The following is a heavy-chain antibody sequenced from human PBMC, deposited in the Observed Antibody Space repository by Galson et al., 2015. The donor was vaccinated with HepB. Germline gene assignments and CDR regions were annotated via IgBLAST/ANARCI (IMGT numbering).Heavy chain of an antibody. V-gene: IGHV7-4-1*02. CDR3: ARTPYYGSGNYYNTWLKP. CDR1: GYVFTDYD. D-gene: IGHD3-10*01. Sequence: SVKVSCKASGYVFTDYDINWVRQAPGQGLEWMGWININTGNPTYAQGFTGRFVFSLDTSVSTAYLQISNLKADDTAVYYCARTPYYGSGNYYNTWLKPWGQGTLVTVSS. J-gene: IGHJ5*02. CDR2: ININTGNP.